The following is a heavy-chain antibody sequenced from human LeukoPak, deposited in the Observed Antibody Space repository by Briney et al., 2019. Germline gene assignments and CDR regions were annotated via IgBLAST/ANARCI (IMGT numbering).Heavy chain of an antibody. CDR3: ARDAEWLRLDY. J-gene: IGHJ4*02. D-gene: IGHD5-12*01. V-gene: IGHV3-30*03. Sequence: GRSLRLSCAASGFTFSSFGMHWVRQAPGKGLEWVAIISYDGSNKYYADSVKGRFTISRDNSKNTLYLQMNSLRAEDTAVYYCARDAEWLRLDYWGQGTLVTVSS. CDR1: GFTFSSFG. CDR2: ISYDGSNK.